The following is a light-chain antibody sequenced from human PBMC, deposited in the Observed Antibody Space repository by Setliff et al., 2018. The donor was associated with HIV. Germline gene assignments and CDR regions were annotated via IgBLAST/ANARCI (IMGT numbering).Light chain of an antibody. CDR2: QAT. V-gene: IGLV2-23*01. Sequence: QSALAQPASVSGSPGQSITISCTGTSNYVGRYDLVSWYQQHPARAPKLIIYQATRRPSGVSNRFSGSKSGNVASLTISGLQAEGEADYYCCSNTGSNTFVFGTGTKGTVL. CDR3: CSNTGSNTFV. J-gene: IGLJ1*01. CDR1: SNYVGRYDL.